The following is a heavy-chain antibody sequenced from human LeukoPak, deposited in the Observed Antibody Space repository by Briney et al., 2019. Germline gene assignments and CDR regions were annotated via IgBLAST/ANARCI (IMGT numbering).Heavy chain of an antibody. CDR2: INHSGST. D-gene: IGHD1-26*01. CDR1: GGSFSGYY. CDR3: ARDRILGAKVSWFDP. J-gene: IGHJ5*02. V-gene: IGHV4-34*01. Sequence: SETLSLTCAVYGGSFSGYYWSWIRQPPGKGLKWIGEINHSGSTNYNPSLKSRVTISVDTSENQFSLKLSSVTAADTAVYYCARDRILGAKVSWFDPWGQGTLVTVSS.